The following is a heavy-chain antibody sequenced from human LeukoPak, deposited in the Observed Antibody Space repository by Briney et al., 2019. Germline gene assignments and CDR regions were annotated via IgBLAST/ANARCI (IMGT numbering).Heavy chain of an antibody. CDR2: IYYSGST. V-gene: IGHV4-39*07. CDR1: GGSISSSRHY. D-gene: IGHD2-15*01. J-gene: IGHJ4*02. CDR3: ARVVPVVVVAATGYFDY. Sequence: SETLSLTCTVSGGSISSSRHYWGWIRQPPGKGLEWIGSIYYSGSTYYNPSLKSRVTISVDTSKNQFSLKLSSVTAADTAVYYCARVVPVVVVAATGYFDYWGQGTLVTVSS.